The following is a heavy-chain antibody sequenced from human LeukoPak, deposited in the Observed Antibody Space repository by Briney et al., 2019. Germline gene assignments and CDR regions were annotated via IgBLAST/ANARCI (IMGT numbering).Heavy chain of an antibody. CDR3: AKDGHLRRWYQLRGLLYY. V-gene: IGHV3-23*01. CDR2: ISGSGGST. J-gene: IGHJ4*02. CDR1: GFTFSSYA. D-gene: IGHD2-2*01. Sequence: PGGSLRLSCAASGFTFSSYAMSWVRQAPGKGLEWVSAISGSGGSTYYADSVKGRFTISRDNSKNTLYLQMNSLRAEDTAVYYCAKDGHLRRWYQLRGLLYYWGQGTLVTVSS.